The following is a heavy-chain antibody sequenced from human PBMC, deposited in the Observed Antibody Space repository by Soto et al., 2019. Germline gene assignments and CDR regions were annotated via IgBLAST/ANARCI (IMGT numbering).Heavy chain of an antibody. CDR3: ARDVATRGWLDP. Sequence: QVQLQESGPGLVKPSETLSLTCTVSGGSMTSYYWNWIRQPPGKGLEWIGYIYYSGSTNHNPSLKSRVTLSVDTSKNQFSLKLTSVTAADTAIYYCARDVATRGWLDPWGQGTLVTVSS. J-gene: IGHJ5*02. V-gene: IGHV4-59*01. D-gene: IGHD5-12*01. CDR2: IYYSGST. CDR1: GGSMTSYY.